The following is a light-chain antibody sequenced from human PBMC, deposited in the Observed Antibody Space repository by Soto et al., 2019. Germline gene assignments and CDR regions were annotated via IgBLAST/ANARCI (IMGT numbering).Light chain of an antibody. Sequence: ELVLTQSPATLSVSPGERATLSCRASQGVGSTLAWYQQVPGRAPRLLIYDASTRATGIPARFSGAGSGTDFTLTISSLQSDDLAVYYCQHYLTWPLTFGGGTRVEI. CDR3: QHYLTWPLT. V-gene: IGKV3-15*01. CDR1: QGVGST. CDR2: DAS. J-gene: IGKJ4*01.